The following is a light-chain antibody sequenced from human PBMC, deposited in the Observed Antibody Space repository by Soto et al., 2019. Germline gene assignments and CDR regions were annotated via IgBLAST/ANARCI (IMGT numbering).Light chain of an antibody. Sequence: QSALTQPASVSGSPGQSITISCTGTNSDVGGYDRVSWYQHHPGKAPKLLIFEVHNRPSGISDRFSGSKSGDTASLTISGLQAEDEADYYCISYIPSTTTHWVFGGGTKLTVL. CDR2: EVH. CDR3: ISYIPSTTTHWV. J-gene: IGLJ3*02. V-gene: IGLV2-14*01. CDR1: NSDVGGYDR.